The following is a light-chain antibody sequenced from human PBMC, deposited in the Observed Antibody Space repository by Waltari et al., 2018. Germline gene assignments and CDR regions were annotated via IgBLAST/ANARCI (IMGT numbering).Light chain of an antibody. CDR2: DAS. CDR3: QQRNNWPPRFT. J-gene: IGKJ5*01. V-gene: IGKV3-11*01. Sequence: EIVLTQSPATLSLSPGERATISCRASHSVGSYLAWYQQKPGQAPSLLIYDASNRATGIPERFSGSGSGTDFTLTISSLEPEDFAVYYCQQRNNWPPRFTFGQGTRLEIK. CDR1: HSVGSY.